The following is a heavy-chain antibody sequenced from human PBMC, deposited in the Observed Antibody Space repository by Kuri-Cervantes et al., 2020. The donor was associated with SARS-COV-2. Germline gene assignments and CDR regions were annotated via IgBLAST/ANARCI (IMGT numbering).Heavy chain of an antibody. CDR3: ARQSSTRRYYDFWTGDMDV. D-gene: IGHD3-3*01. CDR1: GGSISSGNYY. J-gene: IGHJ6*03. CDR2: LNNRGST. Sequence: SCSVSGGSISSGNYYWSWIRQPAGKGLEWIGRLNNRGSTNYNPSLTSRVTMSVDTSKTQFSLNLSSVTAADTAVYYCARQSSTRRYYDFWTGDMDVWGKGTKVTVSS. V-gene: IGHV4-61*02.